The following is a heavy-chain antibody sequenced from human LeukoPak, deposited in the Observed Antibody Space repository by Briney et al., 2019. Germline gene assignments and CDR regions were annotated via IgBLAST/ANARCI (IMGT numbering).Heavy chain of an antibody. CDR2: ISSSSSTI. CDR3: ARYNWNYKAFDI. D-gene: IGHD1-7*01. CDR1: GFSFSSYA. Sequence: PGGSLRLSCAASGFSFSSYAMSWVRQAPGKGLEWVSYISSSSSTIYYADSVKGRFTISRDNAKNSLYLQMNSLRAEDTAVYYCARYNWNYKAFDIWGQGTMVTVSS. J-gene: IGHJ3*02. V-gene: IGHV3-48*01.